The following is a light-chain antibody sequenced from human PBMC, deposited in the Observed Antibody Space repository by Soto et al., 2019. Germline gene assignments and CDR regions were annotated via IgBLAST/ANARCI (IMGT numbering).Light chain of an antibody. Sequence: DIQMTQSPSSLSASVEDRVIITCRASQSISNHLNWYQQKPGKAPKLLIYKASTLKSGVPSRFSGSGSGTEFTLTISSLQPDDFATYYCQHYNSYSEAFGQGTTVDIK. V-gene: IGKV1-5*03. J-gene: IGKJ1*01. CDR3: QHYNSYSEA. CDR2: KAS. CDR1: QSISNH.